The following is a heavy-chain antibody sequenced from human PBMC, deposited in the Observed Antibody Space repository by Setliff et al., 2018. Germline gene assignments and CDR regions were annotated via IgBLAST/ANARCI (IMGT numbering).Heavy chain of an antibody. J-gene: IGHJ4*02. D-gene: IGHD3-3*01. Sequence: GGSLRLSCVASGFTFSNYAMAWVRQAPGKGLEWVSAISGSGDSTYYADSVKGRFTISRDNAENTLSLQMNSLRAEDTAVYYCARAFYYDFWTFDYWGQGTLVTVSS. CDR3: ARAFYYDFWTFDY. CDR2: ISGSGDST. CDR1: GFTFSNYA. V-gene: IGHV3-23*01.